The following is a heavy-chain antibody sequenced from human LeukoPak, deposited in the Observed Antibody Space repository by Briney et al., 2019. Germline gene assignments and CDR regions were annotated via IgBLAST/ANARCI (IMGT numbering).Heavy chain of an antibody. CDR3: ARRPFDY. J-gene: IGHJ4*02. CDR1: GFTFGDCA. CDR2: IRSKAYGGTV. Sequence: GGSLRLSCTASGFTFGDCAMSWFRQAPGKGLEWVGLIRSKAYGGTVEYAASVKGSFTISRDDSKNIAFLQMNSLRAEDTAVYYCARRPFDYWGQGTLVTVSS. V-gene: IGHV3-49*03.